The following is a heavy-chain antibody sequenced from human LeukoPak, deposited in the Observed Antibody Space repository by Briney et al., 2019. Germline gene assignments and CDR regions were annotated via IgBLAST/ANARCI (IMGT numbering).Heavy chain of an antibody. V-gene: IGHV3-15*01. J-gene: IGHJ3*02. CDR3: GSEVVVMTEPAFDI. CDR1: GFTFSNAW. Sequence: GGSLRLSCAASGFTFSNAWMSWVRQAPGKGLEWVGRIKSKTDGGTTDYAAPVKGRFTISRDDSKNTLYLQMNSLKTEDTAVYYCGSEVVVMTEPAFDIWGQGTMVTVSS. CDR2: IKSKTDGGTT. D-gene: IGHD2-2*01.